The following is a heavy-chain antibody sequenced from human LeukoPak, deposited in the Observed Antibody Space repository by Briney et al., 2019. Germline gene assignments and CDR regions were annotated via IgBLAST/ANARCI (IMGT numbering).Heavy chain of an antibody. Sequence: GGSLRLSRAASGFTFSDYYMSWIRQAPGKGLEWVSYISSSGSTIYYADSVKGRFTISRDNAKNSLYLQMNSLRAEDTAVYYCARDDDYLSLRYYYGMDVWGQGTTVTVSS. V-gene: IGHV3-11*01. CDR2: ISSSGSTI. CDR3: ARDDDYLSLRYYYGMDV. D-gene: IGHD4-11*01. J-gene: IGHJ6*02. CDR1: GFTFSDYY.